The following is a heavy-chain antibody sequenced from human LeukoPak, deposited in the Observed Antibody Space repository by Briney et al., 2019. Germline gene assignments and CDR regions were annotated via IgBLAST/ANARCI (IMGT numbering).Heavy chain of an antibody. CDR3: AKDHRNDFWSGFHP. CDR2: IRYDGSDK. J-gene: IGHJ5*02. Sequence: PGGSLRLSCAASGFIFSNYGMHWVRQAPGEGLEWVAFIRYDGSDKYYVDSVKGRFTISRDNSKNTLYLQMNSLRAEDTAVYYCAKDHRNDFWSGFHPWGQGTLVTVSS. D-gene: IGHD3-3*01. V-gene: IGHV3-30*02. CDR1: GFIFSNYG.